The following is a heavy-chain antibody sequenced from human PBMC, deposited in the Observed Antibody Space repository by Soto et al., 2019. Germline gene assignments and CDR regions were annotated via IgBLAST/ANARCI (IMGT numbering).Heavy chain of an antibody. D-gene: IGHD3-10*01. CDR1: GGSISSGGYF. V-gene: IGHV4-30-2*01. Sequence: SETLSLTCAVSGGSISSGGYFWSWIRQPPGKGLEWIGYIYHSGSTYYNPSLKSRVSISVDRSKNQFSLKLSSVTAADTAVYYCARAPITMVRGVLNWGQGTLVTVSS. J-gene: IGHJ4*02. CDR2: IYHSGST. CDR3: ARAPITMVRGVLN.